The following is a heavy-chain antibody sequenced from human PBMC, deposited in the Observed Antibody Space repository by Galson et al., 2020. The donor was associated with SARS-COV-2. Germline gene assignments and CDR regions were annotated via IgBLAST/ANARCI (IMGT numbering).Heavy chain of an antibody. CDR3: VRDDGIAPYDH. D-gene: IGHD2-15*01. Sequence: GESLKISCAASGFSVSSKYMSWVRQAPGKGLEWVSVIYITGSTNYADSVRGRFTISRDTSKNTVYLQMNSLRAEDTAVYYCVRDDGIAPYDHWGQGTLVTVAS. CDR1: GFSVSSKY. J-gene: IGHJ4*02. CDR2: IYITGST. V-gene: IGHV3-53*05.